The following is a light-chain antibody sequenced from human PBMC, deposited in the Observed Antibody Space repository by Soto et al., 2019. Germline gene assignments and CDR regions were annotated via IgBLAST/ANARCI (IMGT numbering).Light chain of an antibody. V-gene: IGKV2-28*01. CDR3: MQALQTRT. CDR1: QSLLHSNGYNY. Sequence: DIVMNQSPLSLPVTPGEPASISCRSSQSLLHSNGYNYLDWYLQKPGQSPQLLIYLGSNRASGVPDRFSGSGSGTDFTLKISRVEAEDVGVYYCMQALQTRTFGQGTKVDIK. CDR2: LGS. J-gene: IGKJ1*01.